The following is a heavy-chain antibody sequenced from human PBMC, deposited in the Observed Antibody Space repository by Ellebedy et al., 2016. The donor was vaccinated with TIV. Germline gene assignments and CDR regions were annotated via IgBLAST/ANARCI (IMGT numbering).Heavy chain of an antibody. CDR2: ISSSSSYI. Sequence: PGGSLRLSCAASGFTFSAYAMHWVRQAPGRGLEWVSTISSSSSYIYYADSVKGRFTISRDNVKNSLYLQMNNLKAEDTAVYYCARDTLVGVTDSYFDYWGQGTLVTVSS. CDR1: GFTFSAYA. CDR3: ARDTLVGVTDSYFDY. D-gene: IGHD1-26*01. J-gene: IGHJ4*02. V-gene: IGHV3-21*04.